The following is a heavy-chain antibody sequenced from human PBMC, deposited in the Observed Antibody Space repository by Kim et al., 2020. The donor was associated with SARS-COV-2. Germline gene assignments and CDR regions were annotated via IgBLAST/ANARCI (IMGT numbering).Heavy chain of an antibody. V-gene: IGHV3-48*02. Sequence: GGSLRLSCAASGFDFSGHTMHWVRQAPGKGLEWVSYITSSATDRFYTDSVKGRFTISRDNARRSLHLQMMSLTETDTAVYVCARDSSRGDCDSSFD. CDR2: ITSSATDR. CDR1: GFDFSGHT. D-gene: IGHD2-21*02. J-gene: IGHJ4*01. CDR3: ARDSSRGDCDSSFD.